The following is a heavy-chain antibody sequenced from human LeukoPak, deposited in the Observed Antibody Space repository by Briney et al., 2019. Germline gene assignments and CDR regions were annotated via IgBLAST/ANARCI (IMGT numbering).Heavy chain of an antibody. D-gene: IGHD2-15*01. Sequence: GGSLRLSCAASGFTFSSYWMHWVRQAPGKGPGWVSRINNDGSGTTYADSVKGRVTISRDDAKNTLYLQMNSLRAEDTAVYYCVRGGESTWSWGQGTLVSVSS. CDR2: INNDGSGT. CDR3: VRGGESTWS. J-gene: IGHJ5*02. CDR1: GFTFSSYW. V-gene: IGHV3-74*01.